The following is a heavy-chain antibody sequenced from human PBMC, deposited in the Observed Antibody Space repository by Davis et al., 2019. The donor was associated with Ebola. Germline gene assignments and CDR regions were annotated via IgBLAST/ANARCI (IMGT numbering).Heavy chain of an antibody. CDR3: AKDSGWQMSP. V-gene: IGHV3-7*01. D-gene: IGHD6-19*01. CDR2: IKEDGSEK. Sequence: GESLKISCAASGFTVGSNYMSWVRQAPGKGLEWVGKIKEDGSEKFYLESVKGRFTISRDNARNSVYLQMNNLRGEDTAVYYCAKDSGWQMSPWGQGTLVTVSS. J-gene: IGHJ5*02. CDR1: GFTVGSNY.